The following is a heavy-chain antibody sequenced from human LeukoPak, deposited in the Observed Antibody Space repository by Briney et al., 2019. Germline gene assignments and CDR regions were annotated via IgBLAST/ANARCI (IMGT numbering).Heavy chain of an antibody. CDR3: TRATGGLSDY. CDR1: GYIFTNYD. D-gene: IGHD1-1*01. CDR2: ISPYNVDT. V-gene: IGHV1-18*04. J-gene: IGHJ4*02. Sequence: ASVKVSCKTSGYIFTNYDINWVRQAPGQELEWMGWISPYNVDTKYTQKFQDRVTMSTDTSTSTTYMELRSLRSDDSAVYYCTRATGGLSDYWGQGTLVTVSS.